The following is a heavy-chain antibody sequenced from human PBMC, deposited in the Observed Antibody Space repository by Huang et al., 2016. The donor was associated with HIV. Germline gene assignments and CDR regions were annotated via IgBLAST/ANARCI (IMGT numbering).Heavy chain of an antibody. CDR1: GGSFNSLA. J-gene: IGHJ3*02. CDR3: AREGQTWYGKPIAAFEI. D-gene: IGHD6-13*01. Sequence: VQLVQSGAEVKRPGTSVKISCKASGGSFNSLAFNWVRQAPGQGLQCMGGIVPLFSVTNYAEKFRGRLTISADKSTSTVFMELRGLMSEDTAVFFCAREGQTWYGKPIAAFEIWGQGTTVIVSP. V-gene: IGHV1-69*10. CDR2: IVPLFSVT.